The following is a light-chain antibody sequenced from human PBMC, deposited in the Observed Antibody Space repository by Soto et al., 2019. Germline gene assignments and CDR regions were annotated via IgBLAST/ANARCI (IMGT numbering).Light chain of an antibody. J-gene: IGKJ5*01. Sequence: ESSTLSCRASQSVSNKLGWYQHKPGQAPRLLIYDTSTRAAGTPARFTGSGSGADFTLTISSLQSEDFAVYYCQQYNTWRSISFGQGTRLEIK. CDR1: QSVSNK. V-gene: IGKV3-15*01. CDR3: QQYNTWRSIS. CDR2: DTS.